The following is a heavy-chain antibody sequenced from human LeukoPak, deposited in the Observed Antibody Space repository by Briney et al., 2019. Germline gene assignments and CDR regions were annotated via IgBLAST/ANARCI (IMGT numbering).Heavy chain of an antibody. J-gene: IGHJ4*02. Sequence: GGSLRLSCSASGFGFSTYAMHWVRQAPGKGLEYVSAISSNGDSTFYADSLKGRSTISRDNSKNTVSLQMSSLRADDTAVYYCVKGSPTDYGDYVGCHYSDDWGQGTLVTVSS. D-gene: IGHD4-17*01. CDR2: ISSNGDST. CDR1: GFGFSTYA. CDR3: VKGSPTDYGDYVGCHYSDD. V-gene: IGHV3-64D*09.